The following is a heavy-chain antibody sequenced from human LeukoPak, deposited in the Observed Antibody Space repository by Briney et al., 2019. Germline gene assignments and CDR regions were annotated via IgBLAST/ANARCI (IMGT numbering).Heavy chain of an antibody. Sequence: ASVKVSCKASGYTFTSYYMHWVRQAPRQGLEWMGIINPSGGSTSYAQKFQGRVTMTRDTSTSTVYMELSSLRSEDTAVYYCARREVAAAGPYGMDVWGQGTTVTVSS. J-gene: IGHJ6*02. V-gene: IGHV1-46*01. CDR2: INPSGGST. CDR3: ARREVAAAGPYGMDV. D-gene: IGHD6-13*01. CDR1: GYTFTSYY.